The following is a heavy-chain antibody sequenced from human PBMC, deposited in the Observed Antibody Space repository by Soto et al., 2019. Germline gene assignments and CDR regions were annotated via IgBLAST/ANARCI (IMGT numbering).Heavy chain of an antibody. CDR2: VNGAGTT. CDR1: GFTFTSYV. CDR3: ARDQIGYGRFDY. J-gene: IGHJ4*02. V-gene: IGHV3-23*01. Sequence: PGGSLRLSCAASGFTFTSYVMNWARQAPGKGLEWVSAVNGAGTTYYTDSVKGRFTISRDNSKNTLYLQTSSLRAEDTGVYFCARDQIGYGRFDYWGQGTQATVSS. D-gene: IGHD5-18*01.